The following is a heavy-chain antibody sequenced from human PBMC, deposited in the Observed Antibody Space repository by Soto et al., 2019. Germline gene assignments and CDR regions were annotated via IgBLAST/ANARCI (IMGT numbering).Heavy chain of an antibody. CDR1: GGTFSSYA. CDR3: ARDPPWGSYGGDFDY. V-gene: IGHV1-69*01. J-gene: IGHJ4*02. D-gene: IGHD1-26*01. Sequence: QVQLVQSGAEVKKPGSSVKVSCKASGGTFSSYAISWVRQAPGQGLEWMGGIIPIFGTANYAQKFQGRVTITADESTSTAYMELSSLRFGDTAVYYCARDPPWGSYGGDFDYWGQGTLVTVSS. CDR2: IIPIFGTA.